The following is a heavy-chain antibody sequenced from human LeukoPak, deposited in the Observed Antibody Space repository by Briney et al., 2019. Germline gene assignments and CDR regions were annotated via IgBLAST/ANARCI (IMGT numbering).Heavy chain of an antibody. V-gene: IGHV4-30-4*01. CDR1: GGSVSGGDNY. J-gene: IGHJ4*02. Sequence: SQTLSLTCTVSGGSVSGGDNYWSWIRQRPGEGLEWIGNIYDSGSTYFNPSLKSRDTISVDTSKNQFSLKLSSVTAADTAVYYCALGATEGFDYWGQGTLVTVSS. CDR3: ALGATEGFDY. D-gene: IGHD1-26*01. CDR2: IYDSGST.